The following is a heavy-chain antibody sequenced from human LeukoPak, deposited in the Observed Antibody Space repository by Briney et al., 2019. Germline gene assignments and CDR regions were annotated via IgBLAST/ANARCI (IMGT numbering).Heavy chain of an antibody. J-gene: IGHJ3*02. CDR3: ARESTMVRVFGRSAFQAFDI. D-gene: IGHD3-10*01. V-gene: IGHV4-38-2*02. Sequence: SETLSLTCTVSGYSISSGYYWGWIRQPPGKGLESIGSIYHSGSTYYNPSLKSRVTISVDTSKNQFSLKLSSVTAADTAVYYCARESTMVRVFGRSAFQAFDIWGQGTMVTVSS. CDR1: GYSISSGYY. CDR2: IYHSGST.